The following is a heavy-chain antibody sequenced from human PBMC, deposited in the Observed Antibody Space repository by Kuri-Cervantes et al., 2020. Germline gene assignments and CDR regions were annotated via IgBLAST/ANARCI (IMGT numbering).Heavy chain of an antibody. V-gene: IGHV1-18*01. Sequence: ASVKVSCKASGYTFTSYGISWVRQAPGQGLEWMGWISAYNGNTNYAQKLQGRVTMTTDTSTSTAYMELRSLRSDDTAVYYCARGGWLLPQRRGHYMDVWGKGTTVTVSS. CDR3: ARGGWLLPQRRGHYMDV. D-gene: IGHD3-22*01. CDR2: ISAYNGNT. J-gene: IGHJ6*03. CDR1: GYTFTSYG.